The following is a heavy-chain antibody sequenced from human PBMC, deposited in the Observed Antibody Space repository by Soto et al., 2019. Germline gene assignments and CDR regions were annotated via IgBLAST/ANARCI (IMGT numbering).Heavy chain of an antibody. D-gene: IGHD3-10*01. CDR1: GFTFSSYW. CDR2: INSDGSSP. Sequence: VQLEESGGGLVQPGGSLRLSCAASGFTFSSYWMHWVRQAPGKGLVWVSRINSDGSSPSYAESVKGRSTISRDNAKNTLYLQMNSRRAEDTAVYYCSEDSLLGSESNDYWGQETLVTVSS. V-gene: IGHV3-74*01. J-gene: IGHJ4*02. CDR3: SEDSLLGSESNDY.